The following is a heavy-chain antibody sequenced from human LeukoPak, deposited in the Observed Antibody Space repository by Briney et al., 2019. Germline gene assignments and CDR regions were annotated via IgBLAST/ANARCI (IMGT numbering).Heavy chain of an antibody. Sequence: ASVKVSRKASGYTFTSYGISWVRQAPGQGLEWMGWISAYNGNTNYAQKLQGRVTMTTDTSTSTAYMELRSLRSDDTAVYYCARVQCSSTSCWPFDYWGQGTLVTVSS. CDR2: ISAYNGNT. D-gene: IGHD2-2*01. CDR1: GYTFTSYG. J-gene: IGHJ4*02. V-gene: IGHV1-18*01. CDR3: ARVQCSSTSCWPFDY.